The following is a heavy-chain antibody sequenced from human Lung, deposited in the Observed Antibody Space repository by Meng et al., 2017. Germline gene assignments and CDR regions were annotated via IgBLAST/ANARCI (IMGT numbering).Heavy chain of an antibody. J-gene: IGHJ4*02. CDR1: GFTFSSYA. CDR2: ISGSGGST. D-gene: IGHD6-6*01. Sequence: EVQLLASGGGLVQPGGSPILSCVASGFTFSSYAMTWVRQAPGKGLEWVSSISGSGGSTYYADSVRGRFTISRDNSKNTVYLQMNSLRAEDTAIYYCVRRIEYSSSSGYWGQGTLVTVSS. CDR3: VRRIEYSSSSGY. V-gene: IGHV3-23*01.